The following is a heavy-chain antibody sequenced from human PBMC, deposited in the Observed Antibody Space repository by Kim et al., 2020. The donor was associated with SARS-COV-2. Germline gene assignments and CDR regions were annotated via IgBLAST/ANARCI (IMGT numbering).Heavy chain of an antibody. V-gene: IGHV3-15*01. CDR2: IKSKTDGGTT. CDR1: GFTFSNAW. D-gene: IGHD6-19*01. J-gene: IGHJ4*02. Sequence: GGSLRLSCAASGFTFSNAWMSWVRQAPGKGLEWVGRIKSKTDGGTTDYAAPVKGRFTISRDDSKNTLYLQMNSLKTEDTAVYYCTTEVMWGQWLVYGWVMGGVDYWGQGTLVTVSS. CDR3: TTEVMWGQWLVYGWVMGGVDY.